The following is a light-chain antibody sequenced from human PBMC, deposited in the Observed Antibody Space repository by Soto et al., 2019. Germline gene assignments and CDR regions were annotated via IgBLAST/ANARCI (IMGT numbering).Light chain of an antibody. CDR2: AAS. V-gene: IGKV1-39*01. J-gene: IGKJ4*01. CDR1: QSIDNY. CDR3: QQYNSWSGVT. Sequence: DIQMTQSPASLSASVGDRVTITCRASQSIDNYLNWYHHKPGEAPKVLIYAASSLQGGVSSRFSGSGSETEFTLTISSLQPEDFATYHCQQYNSWSGVTFGGGTKVEIK.